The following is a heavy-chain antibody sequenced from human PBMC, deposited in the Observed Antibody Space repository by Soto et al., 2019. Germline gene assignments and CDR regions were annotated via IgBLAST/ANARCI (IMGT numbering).Heavy chain of an antibody. CDR2: ISSNGGST. CDR1: GFTFSSYA. D-gene: IGHD3-3*01. Sequence: GGSLRLSYAASGFTFSSYAMHWVRQAPGKGLEYVSVISSNGGSTYYANSVKGRFTISRDNSKNTLYLQMGSLRAEDMAVYYCARDLFFGVVINYYMDIWGKGTTVTVSS. CDR3: ARDLFFGVVINYYMDI. V-gene: IGHV3-64*01. J-gene: IGHJ6*03.